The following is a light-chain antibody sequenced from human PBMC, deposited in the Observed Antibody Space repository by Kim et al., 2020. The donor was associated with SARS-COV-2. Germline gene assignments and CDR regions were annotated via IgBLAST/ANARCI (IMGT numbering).Light chain of an antibody. V-gene: IGKV1-9*01. CDR1: QGISSS. J-gene: IGKJ5*01. CDR3: QQLSSFPFT. Sequence: IQLTQSPSSLSASVGDRVTITCRASQGISSSLAWYQQEPGKAPKLVIYGAFTLQSGVPSRFSGSGSGTDFTLTISSLQPEDFATYYCQQLSSFPFTFGQGTRLEIK. CDR2: GAF.